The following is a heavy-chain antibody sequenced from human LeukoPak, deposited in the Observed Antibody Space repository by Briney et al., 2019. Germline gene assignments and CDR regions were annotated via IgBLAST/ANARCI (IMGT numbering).Heavy chain of an antibody. CDR3: AKGREAVAGEVEVDFDY. V-gene: IGHV3-23*01. CDR1: GFTFSNYA. J-gene: IGHJ4*02. D-gene: IGHD6-19*01. CDR2: INVSGGST. Sequence: PGGSLRLSCAASGFTFSNYAMSWVRQALGKGLEWVSGINVSGGSTFYADSVRGRFTISRDNSKNTLYLQMNSLRAEDTAVYYCAKGREAVAGEVEVDFDYWGQGTLVTVSS.